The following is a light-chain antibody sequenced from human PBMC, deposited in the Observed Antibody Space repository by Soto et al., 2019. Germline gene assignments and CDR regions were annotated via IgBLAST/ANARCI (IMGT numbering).Light chain of an antibody. CDR3: QQYNDNWT. CDR1: QSISSW. J-gene: IGKJ1*01. CDR2: KAS. V-gene: IGKV1-5*03. Sequence: EIQMIPSPSTLFKSVGDRVTITCRASQSISSWLAWYRQKPGKAPKLLIYKASTLQSGVPSRFSGSGSGTEFTLAISSLQPDDSATYYCQQYNDNWTFGQGTKVDIK.